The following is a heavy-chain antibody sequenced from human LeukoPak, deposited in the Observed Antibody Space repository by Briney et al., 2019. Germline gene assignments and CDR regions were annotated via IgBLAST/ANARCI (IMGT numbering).Heavy chain of an antibody. CDR3: ARQVAGPYYFDY. D-gene: IGHD6-19*01. V-gene: IGHV4-4*07. Sequence: SETLSLTCTVSGGSISNYYWSWIRQPAGKGLEWIGRIYTSGSTDYNPSLKSRVTVSLDTSKNQFSLKLSSVTAADTAVYYCARQVAGPYYFDYWGQGTLVTVSS. J-gene: IGHJ4*02. CDR2: IYTSGST. CDR1: GGSISNYY.